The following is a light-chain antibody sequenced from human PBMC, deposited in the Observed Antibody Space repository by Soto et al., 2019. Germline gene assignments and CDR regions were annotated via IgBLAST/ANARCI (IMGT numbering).Light chain of an antibody. CDR2: GAS. J-gene: IGKJ5*01. CDR1: QSVSSK. CDR3: QQYDNWPIT. V-gene: IGKV3-15*01. Sequence: EIVMTQSPSTLSVSPGERATLSCRASQSVSSKLAWYQQKPGQAPRLLISGASTRATGLPARFSGSGSGTAFTLIISSLQSEDSAVYYCQQYDNWPITFGQGTRLEIK.